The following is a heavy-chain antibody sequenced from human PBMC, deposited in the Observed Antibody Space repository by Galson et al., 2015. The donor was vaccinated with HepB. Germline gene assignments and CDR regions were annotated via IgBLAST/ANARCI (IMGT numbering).Heavy chain of an antibody. D-gene: IGHD3-16*01. CDR2: ISSSGSTI. V-gene: IGHV3-48*03. J-gene: IGHJ1*01. CDR1: GFTFSSYE. CDR3: ARDPRFSPGGWSETY. Sequence: SLRLSCAASGFTFSSYEMNWVRQAPGKGLEWVSYISSSGSTIYYADSVKGRFTISRDNAKNSLYLQMNSLRAEDTAVYYCARDPRFSPGGWSETYWGQGTLVTVSS.